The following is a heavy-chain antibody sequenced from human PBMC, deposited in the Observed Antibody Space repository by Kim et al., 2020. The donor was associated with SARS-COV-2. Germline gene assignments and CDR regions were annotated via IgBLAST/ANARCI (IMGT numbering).Heavy chain of an antibody. CDR2: IKQDASVI. V-gene: IGHV3-7*01. CDR3: ARPYRGGSFDI. CDR1: GFTFSSYW. D-gene: IGHD3-16*01. J-gene: IGHJ3*02. Sequence: GGSLRLSCAASGFTFSSYWMSWVRQAPGKVLEWVASIKQDASVISYVDSVRGRFTISRDNAKNSLSLQMDSLRAEDTALYFCARPYRGGSFDIWGQGTMVTVSS.